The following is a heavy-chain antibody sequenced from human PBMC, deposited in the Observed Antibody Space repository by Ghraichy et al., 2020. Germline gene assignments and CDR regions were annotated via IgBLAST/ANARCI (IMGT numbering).Heavy chain of an antibody. CDR2: IKQDGSEK. D-gene: IGHD6-19*01. V-gene: IGHV3-7*01. CDR3: ARDLEPGSRWYSSALDY. J-gene: IGHJ4*02. Sequence: GGSLRLSCAASGFTFSSYWMSWVRQAPGKGLEWVANIKQDGSEKYYVDSVKGRFTISRDNAKNSLYLQMNSLRAEDTAVYYCARDLEPGSRWYSSALDYWGQGTLVTVSS. CDR1: GFTFSSYW.